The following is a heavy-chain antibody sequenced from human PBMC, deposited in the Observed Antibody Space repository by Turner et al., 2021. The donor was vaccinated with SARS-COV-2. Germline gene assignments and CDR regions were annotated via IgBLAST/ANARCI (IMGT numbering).Heavy chain of an antibody. CDR1: VGPISSSSYY. V-gene: IGHV4-39*01. CDR3: ASQEALVPSYYYYYYGMDV. CDR2: IYYSGST. Sequence: QLQRQESGPGLVKPSETLSLTGTVSVGPISSSSYYWGWIRQPPGKGLEWIGSIYYSGSTYYNPSLKSRVTISVDTSKNQFSLKLSSVTAADTAVYYCASQEALVPSYYYYYYGMDVWGQGTTVTVSS. J-gene: IGHJ6*02. D-gene: IGHD3-10*01.